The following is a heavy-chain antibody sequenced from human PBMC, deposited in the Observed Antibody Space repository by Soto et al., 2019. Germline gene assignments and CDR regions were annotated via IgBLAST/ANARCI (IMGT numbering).Heavy chain of an antibody. CDR3: ARGLNSSGYSDDY. J-gene: IGHJ4*02. D-gene: IGHD3-22*01. Sequence: SETLSLTCAVYGGSFSGYYWSWIRQPPGKGLEWIGEINHSGSTNYNPSLKSRVTISVDTSKNQFSLKLSSVTAADTAVYYCARGLNSSGYSDDYWGQGTLVTVSS. CDR1: GGSFSGYY. V-gene: IGHV4-34*01. CDR2: INHSGST.